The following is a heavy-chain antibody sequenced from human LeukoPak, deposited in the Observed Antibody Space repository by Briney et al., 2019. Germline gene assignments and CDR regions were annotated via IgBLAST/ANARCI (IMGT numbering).Heavy chain of an antibody. CDR2: MNPNSGNT. J-gene: IGHJ6*03. Sequence: GASVKVSCKASGYTFTSYDINWVRQATGQGLEWMGWMNPNSGNTGYAQKFQGRVTITRNTSISTAYMELSSLRSEDTAVYYCARGRPSGSYRVRYYYYYMAVWGKGTTVTVSS. CDR3: ARGRPSGSYRVRYYYYYMAV. D-gene: IGHD1-26*01. CDR1: GYTFTSYD. V-gene: IGHV1-8*03.